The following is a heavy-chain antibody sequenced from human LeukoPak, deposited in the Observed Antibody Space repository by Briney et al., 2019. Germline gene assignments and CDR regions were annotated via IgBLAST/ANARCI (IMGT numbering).Heavy chain of an antibody. CDR2: ISSSSSTI. Sequence: GGSLRLSCAASGFTFSSYSMNWVRQAPGKGLEWVSYISSSSSTIYYADSVKGRFTISRDNAKNSLYLQMNSLRAEDTAVYYCARESVAGTLWYFDLWGRGTLVTVSS. CDR3: ARESVAGTLWYFDL. V-gene: IGHV3-48*01. CDR1: GFTFSSYS. J-gene: IGHJ2*01. D-gene: IGHD6-19*01.